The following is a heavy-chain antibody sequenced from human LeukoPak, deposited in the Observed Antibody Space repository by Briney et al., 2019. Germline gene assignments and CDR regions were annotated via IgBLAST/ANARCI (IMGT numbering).Heavy chain of an antibody. CDR1: GYTFTSYP. CDR3: ARGCGDSRCYIVQH. J-gene: IGHJ1*01. CDR2: IDASGEST. D-gene: IGHD2-2*02. Sequence: ASVKVSCKASGYTFTSYPIHWVRQAPGQRPEWMGIIDASGESTTYAQKFQGRATLNRDTSTSTVYMELSSLRSEDTAVYYCARGCGDSRCYIVQHWGQGTLVTVSS. V-gene: IGHV1-46*03.